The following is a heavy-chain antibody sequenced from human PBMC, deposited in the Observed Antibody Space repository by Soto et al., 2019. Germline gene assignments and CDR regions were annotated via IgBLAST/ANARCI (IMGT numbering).Heavy chain of an antibody. J-gene: IGHJ6*02. CDR1: GGSISSGGYY. CDR2: IYYSGST. Sequence: SETLSLTCSVSGGSISSGGYYWSWIRQHPGKGLEWIGYIYYSGSTYYNPSLKSRVTISVDTSKNQFSLKLSSVTAADTAVYYCAREWNYYGSGDEKGGMDVWGQGTTVTVSS. V-gene: IGHV4-31*03. D-gene: IGHD3-10*01. CDR3: AREWNYYGSGDEKGGMDV.